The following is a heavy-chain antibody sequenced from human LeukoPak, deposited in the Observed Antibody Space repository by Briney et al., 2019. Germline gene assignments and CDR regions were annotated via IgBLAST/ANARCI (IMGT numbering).Heavy chain of an antibody. CDR2: IKQDGSEK. J-gene: IGHJ6*02. Sequence: GGSLRLSCAASGFTFSSYWMSWVRQAPGRGLEWVANIKQDGSEKYYVDSVKGRLTISRDNAKNSLYLQMNSLRAEDTAVYYCARRSGYYYYGMDVWGQGTTVTVSS. V-gene: IGHV3-7*01. D-gene: IGHD2-15*01. CDR3: ARRSGYYYYGMDV. CDR1: GFTFSSYW.